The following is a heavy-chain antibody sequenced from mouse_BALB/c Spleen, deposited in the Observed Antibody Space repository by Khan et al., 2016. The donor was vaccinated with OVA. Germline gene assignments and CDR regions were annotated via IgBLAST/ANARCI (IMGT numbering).Heavy chain of an antibody. CDR3: ARVGYNGTMDC. CDR1: GFIFTNYG. V-gene: IGHV9-3-1*01. Sequence: VQLVESGPELKKPGETVQISCKASGFIFTNYGMNWVKQAPGKGFKWMGWINTYTGESTFANDFKGRFAFSLETSASTAYLQIKSLKNEDTAIYFCARVGYNGTMDCWGQGTSVTVSS. J-gene: IGHJ4*01. CDR2: INTYTGES. D-gene: IGHD2-14*01.